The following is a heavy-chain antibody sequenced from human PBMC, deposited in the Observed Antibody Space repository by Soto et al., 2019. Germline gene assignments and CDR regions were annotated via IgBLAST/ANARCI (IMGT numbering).Heavy chain of an antibody. D-gene: IGHD3-16*01. CDR3: ATPVVITFGGVNYGMDV. J-gene: IGHJ6*02. CDR1: GYIFTSYW. Sequence: PGESLEICFKGSGYIFTSYWIGGVRQMTGKGLEWMGIIYPGDSDTRYSPSFQGQVTISADKSISTAYLQWSSLKASDTAMYYCATPVVITFGGVNYGMDVCAQGTTVPVYS. CDR2: IYPGDSDT. V-gene: IGHV5-51*01.